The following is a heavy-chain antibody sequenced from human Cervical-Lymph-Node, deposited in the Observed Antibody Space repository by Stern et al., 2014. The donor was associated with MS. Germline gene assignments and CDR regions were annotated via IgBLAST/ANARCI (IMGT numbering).Heavy chain of an antibody. CDR3: ARIDPDFGDYYFDY. D-gene: IGHD4-17*01. Sequence: QVTLRESGPTLVKPTQTLTLTCTFSGFSLTTSGVGVGWIRQPPGKALEWLALIYWDDDTRYNPSLRTRLPITRDTSRNQVVLTLTNMNPVDTATYFCARIDPDFGDYYFDYWGQGTLVAVSS. CDR2: IYWDDDT. J-gene: IGHJ4*02. V-gene: IGHV2-5*02. CDR1: GFSLTTSGVG.